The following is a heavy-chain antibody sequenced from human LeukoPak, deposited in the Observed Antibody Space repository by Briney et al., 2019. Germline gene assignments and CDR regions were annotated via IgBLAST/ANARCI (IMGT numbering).Heavy chain of an antibody. V-gene: IGHV4-61*02. CDR2: IYTSGST. CDR1: GGSISSGSHY. Sequence: SETLSLTCTVSGGSISSGSHYWSWIRQPAGKGLEWIGRIYTSGSTNYNPSLKSRVTISVDTSKNQFSLKLSSVTAADTAVYYCARGSGEAAAGLDYWGQGTLVTVSS. CDR3: ARGSGEAAAGLDY. J-gene: IGHJ4*02. D-gene: IGHD6-13*01.